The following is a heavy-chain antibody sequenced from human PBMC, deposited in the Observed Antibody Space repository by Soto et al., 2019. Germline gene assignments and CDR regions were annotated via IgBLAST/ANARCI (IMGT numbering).Heavy chain of an antibody. D-gene: IGHD2-2*01. CDR3: ARGTDRDIVVVPAAMGY. V-gene: IGHV1-18*01. CDR1: GYTFTSYG. CDR2: ISAYNGNT. Sequence: ASVKVSCKASGYTFTSYGISWVRQAPGQGLEWMGWISAYNGNTNYAQKLQGRVTMTTDTSTSTAYMELRSLRSDDTAVYYCARGTDRDIVVVPAAMGYWGQGTLVTVSS. J-gene: IGHJ4*02.